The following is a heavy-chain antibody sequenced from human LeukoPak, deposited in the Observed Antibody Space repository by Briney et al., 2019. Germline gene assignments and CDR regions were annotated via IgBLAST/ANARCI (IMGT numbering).Heavy chain of an antibody. CDR1: GGSISSYY. D-gene: IGHD4-23*01. J-gene: IGHJ6*02. CDR3: ARVGYDYGGNPDYYYYGMDV. CDR2: IYYSGST. Sequence: SETLSLTRTVSGGSISSYYWSWIRPPPGKGLEWIGYIYYSGSTNYNPSLKSRVTISVDTSKNQFSLKLSSVTAADTAVYYCARVGYDYGGNPDYYYYGMDVWGQGTTVTVSS. V-gene: IGHV4-59*01.